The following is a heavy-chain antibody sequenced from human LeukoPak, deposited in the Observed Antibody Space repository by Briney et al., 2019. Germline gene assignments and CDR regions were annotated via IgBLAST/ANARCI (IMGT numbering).Heavy chain of an antibody. D-gene: IGHD2-21*01. J-gene: IGHJ6*03. CDR2: IKQDGSEV. V-gene: IGHV3-7*01. CDR1: GFTFTEYW. Sequence: PGGSLRLSCAASGFTFTEYWMTWVRQAPGQSLEWVANIKQDGSEVDYVDSVEGRFTISRDNTKNSVYLQMNSLGVEDTAVYYCAREAYCGGPSCFAVSYMGVWGEGTTVTVSS. CDR3: AREAYCGGPSCFAVSYMGV.